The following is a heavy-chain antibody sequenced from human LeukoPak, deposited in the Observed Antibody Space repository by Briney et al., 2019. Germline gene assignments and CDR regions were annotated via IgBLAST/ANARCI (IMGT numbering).Heavy chain of an antibody. J-gene: IGHJ3*02. CDR2: IYYSGST. V-gene: IGHV4-30-4*01. CDR1: GGSISSGDYY. Sequence: SQTLSLTCTFSGGSISSGDYYWSWIRQPPGKGLEWIGYIYYSGSTYYNPSLKSRVTISVDTSKNQFSLKLSSVTAADTAVYYCARATSMVRGAPALAFDIWGQGTMVTVSS. CDR3: ARATSMVRGAPALAFDI. D-gene: IGHD3-10*01.